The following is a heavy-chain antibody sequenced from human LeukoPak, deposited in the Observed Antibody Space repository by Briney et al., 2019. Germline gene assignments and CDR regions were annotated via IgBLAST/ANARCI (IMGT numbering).Heavy chain of an antibody. CDR2: TGLYGDGE. CDR3: ARWNYACDR. Sequence: GGSLRLSCVASGFTFRTFGMAWVRQAPGKGLEWVAHTGLYGDGEYAESVRGRFTISRDNAKSSVYLEMNSLRAEDTALYYCARWNYACDRWGQGTLVTVSS. V-gene: IGHV3-7*01. CDR1: GFTFRTFG. J-gene: IGHJ5*02. D-gene: IGHD1-7*01.